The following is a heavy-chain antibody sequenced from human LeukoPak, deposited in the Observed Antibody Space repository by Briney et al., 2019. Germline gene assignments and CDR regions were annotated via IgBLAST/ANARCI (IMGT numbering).Heavy chain of an antibody. Sequence: GGSLRLSCAASGFTFNSNGMSWVRQAPGKGLEWVAVISYDGSNKYYADSVKGRFTVSRDNSKNTLYLQMNSLRAEDTAVYYCAKDTGIAVAGTALQHWGQGTLVTVSS. J-gene: IGHJ1*01. CDR1: GFTFNSNG. CDR2: ISYDGSNK. CDR3: AKDTGIAVAGTALQH. V-gene: IGHV3-30*18. D-gene: IGHD6-19*01.